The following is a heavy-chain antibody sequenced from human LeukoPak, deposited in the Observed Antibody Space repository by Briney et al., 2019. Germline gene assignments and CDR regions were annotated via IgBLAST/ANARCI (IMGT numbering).Heavy chain of an antibody. Sequence: PGGSLRLSCAASGFSFSSYAMSWVRQAPGKGLEWVAVISYDGSNKYYADSVKGRFTISRDNSKNTLYLQMNSLRAEDTAVYYCAKDRLPSPYYDSSGYFDYWGQGTLVTVSS. V-gene: IGHV3-30*18. J-gene: IGHJ4*02. CDR3: AKDRLPSPYYDSSGYFDY. CDR2: ISYDGSNK. D-gene: IGHD3-22*01. CDR1: GFSFSSYA.